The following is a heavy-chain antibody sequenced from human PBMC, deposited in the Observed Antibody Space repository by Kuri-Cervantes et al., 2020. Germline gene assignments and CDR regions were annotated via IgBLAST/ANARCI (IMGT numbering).Heavy chain of an antibody. Sequence: ASVKVSCKASGYSFTSYYMHWVRQAPGQGLEWMGIINPSGGSTSYVQKFQGRITMTRDTSTSTAYMELSSLRSEDTAVYYCAREGGSGDQWLPGLTQNYGMDVWGQGTTVTVSS. J-gene: IGHJ6*02. CDR1: GYSFTSYY. CDR2: INPSGGST. D-gene: IGHD3-22*01. CDR3: AREGGSGDQWLPGLTQNYGMDV. V-gene: IGHV1-46*01.